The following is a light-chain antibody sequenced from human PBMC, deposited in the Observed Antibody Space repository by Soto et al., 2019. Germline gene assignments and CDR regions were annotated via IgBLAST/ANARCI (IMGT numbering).Light chain of an antibody. CDR3: QQYGSSPPRT. Sequence: EIVLTQSPGILSLSPGQRVTLSCRASQSVSNDFLAWYQQKPGQAPRLLIYGASTRATDVPDRFSGSGSGAEFTLTISRLEPEDFAVYYCQQYGSSPPRTFGQGTKVDIX. J-gene: IGKJ1*01. CDR1: QSVSNDF. CDR2: GAS. V-gene: IGKV3-20*01.